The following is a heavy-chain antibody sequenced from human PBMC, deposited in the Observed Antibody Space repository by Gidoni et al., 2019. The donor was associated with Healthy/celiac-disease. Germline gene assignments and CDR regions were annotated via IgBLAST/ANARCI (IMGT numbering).Heavy chain of an antibody. CDR1: GFTFSNAW. Sequence: EVQLVESGGGLVKPGGSLRLSCAASGFTFSNAWMNWVRQAPGKGLEWVGRIKSKTDGGTTDYAAPVKGRFTISRDDSKNTLYLQMNSLKTEDTAVYYCTTEERWRLGRFDYWGQGTLVTVSS. CDR3: TTEERWRLGRFDY. CDR2: IKSKTDGGTT. V-gene: IGHV3-15*07. D-gene: IGHD6-19*01. J-gene: IGHJ4*02.